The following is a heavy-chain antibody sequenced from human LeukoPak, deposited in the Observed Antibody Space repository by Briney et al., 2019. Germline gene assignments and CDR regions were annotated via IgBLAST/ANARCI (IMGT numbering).Heavy chain of an antibody. J-gene: IGHJ4*02. CDR2: ISGSGGST. V-gene: IGHV3-23*01. CDR1: GFTFSSYA. D-gene: IGHD3-22*01. CDR3: AKDGLDYYDSSGYIWEGTFVY. Sequence: GGSLRLSCAASGFTFSSYAMSWVRQAPGKGLEWVSAISGSGGSTYYADSVKGRFTISRDNSKNTLYLQMNSLRAEDTAVYYCAKDGLDYYDSSGYIWEGTFVYWGQGTLVTVSS.